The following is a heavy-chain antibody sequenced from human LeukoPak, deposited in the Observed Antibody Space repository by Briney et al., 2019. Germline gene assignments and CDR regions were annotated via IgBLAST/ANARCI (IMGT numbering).Heavy chain of an antibody. D-gene: IGHD2-21*02. CDR3: ARDRGTCGGDCYLGNWFDP. Sequence: ASVKVSCKASGYTFTSYYMHWVRQAPGQGLEWMGLINPTGDSTSYAQKFQGRVTMTRDMSTSTVYMELSSLRSEDTAVYYCARDRGTCGGDCYLGNWFDPWGQGTLVTVSS. CDR2: INPTGDST. CDR1: GYTFTSYY. J-gene: IGHJ5*02. V-gene: IGHV1-46*01.